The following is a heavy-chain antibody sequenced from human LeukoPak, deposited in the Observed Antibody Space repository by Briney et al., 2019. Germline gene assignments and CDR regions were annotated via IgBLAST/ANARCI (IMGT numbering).Heavy chain of an antibody. D-gene: IGHD2-15*01. J-gene: IGHJ5*02. V-gene: IGHV3-7*03. CDR2: INSDGSEG. CDR3: ARSDIVNWFDP. Sequence: GGSLRLSCAVSGFTFSGFWMSWSRQAPGKGLEWVASINSDGSEGYYADVVKGRFTISRDNAKNSLYLQINSLRAEDTAVYYCARSDIVNWFDPWGQGTLVTVSS. CDR1: GFTFSGFW.